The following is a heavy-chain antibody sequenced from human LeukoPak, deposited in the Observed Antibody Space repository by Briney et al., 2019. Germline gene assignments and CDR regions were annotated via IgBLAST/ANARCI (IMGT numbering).Heavy chain of an antibody. V-gene: IGHV3-53*01. CDR1: GFTVSSNY. J-gene: IGHJ4*02. Sequence: SGGSLRLSCAASGFTVSSNYMSWVRQAPGKGLEWVSVIYSGGSTYYADSVKGRFTISRDNSKNTLYLQMNSLRAEDTAVYYCAKVLSGYSSRTLYYFDYWGQGTLVTVSS. CDR3: AKVLSGYSSRTLYYFDY. CDR2: IYSGGST. D-gene: IGHD6-13*01.